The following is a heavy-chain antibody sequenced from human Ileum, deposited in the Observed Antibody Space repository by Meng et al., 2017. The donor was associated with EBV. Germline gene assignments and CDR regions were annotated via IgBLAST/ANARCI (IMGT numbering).Heavy chain of an antibody. V-gene: IGHV3-74*01. CDR3: SRDLAGPYDD. J-gene: IGHJ4*02. CDR2: INENGRTT. Sequence: EVQLVESGGALVQPGXSLRLSCAASGFTFSTYWMHWVRQAPGKWLVWISRINENGRTTTYADSVKGRFTISRDNTKNTLYLQMNSLRAEDTAVYFCSRDLAGPYDDWGQGTLVTVSS. CDR1: GFTFSTYW.